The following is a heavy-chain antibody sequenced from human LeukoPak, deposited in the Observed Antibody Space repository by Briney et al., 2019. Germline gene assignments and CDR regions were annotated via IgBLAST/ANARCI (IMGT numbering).Heavy chain of an antibody. J-gene: IGHJ2*01. V-gene: IGHV3-23*01. CDR2: INGDGYKT. CDR1: GSPFSSYG. CDR3: TKAQGMTHWFFDY. Sequence: QTGGSLRLSCAASGSPFSSYGMSWVRQTPGKGLEWIAVINGDGYKTYYADSVKGRFAVFRDSSENTLYLQMSSLRVDDTAVYYCTKAQGMTHWFFDYWGRGALVTVTS.